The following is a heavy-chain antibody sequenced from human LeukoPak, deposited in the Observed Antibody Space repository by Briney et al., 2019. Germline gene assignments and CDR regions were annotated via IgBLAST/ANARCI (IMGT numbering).Heavy chain of an antibody. Sequence: SETLSLTCAVYGESFSGYYLSWIRQPPGKGLEWIGEINHSGSTNYNPSLKSRVTISVDTSNNQFSLKLSSVTAADTAVYYCARGGIAAAGKRGYYYYYMDVWGKGTTVTVSS. J-gene: IGHJ6*03. CDR3: ARGGIAAAGKRGYYYYYMDV. CDR2: INHSGST. CDR1: GESFSGYY. D-gene: IGHD6-13*01. V-gene: IGHV4-34*01.